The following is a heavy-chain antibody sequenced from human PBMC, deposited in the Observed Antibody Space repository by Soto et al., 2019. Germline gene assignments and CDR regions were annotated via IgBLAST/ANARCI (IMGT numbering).Heavy chain of an antibody. D-gene: IGHD6-13*01. CDR2: ISYDGTTQ. Sequence: GGSLRLSCAASGFTFSDYGMHWVRQAPGKGPEWLAVISYDGTTQHYADSVKGRFTISRDNFKNTLHLQINSLRGEDTAVYYCARDHHTMRKTGYSSSWSKNIILGGTDVWGQGTTVTVSS. J-gene: IGHJ6*02. V-gene: IGHV3-30*03. CDR3: ARDHHTMRKTGYSSSWSKNIILGGTDV. CDR1: GFTFSDYG.